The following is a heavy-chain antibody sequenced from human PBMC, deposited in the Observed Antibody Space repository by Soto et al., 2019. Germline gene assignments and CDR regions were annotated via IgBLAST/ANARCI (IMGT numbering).Heavy chain of an antibody. V-gene: IGHV4-59*08. CDR2: IYSSGST. J-gene: IGHJ6*02. CDR3: ARHYPPFFYGSGPWDV. CDR1: GGSISNSY. Sequence: QVQLQESGPGLMRPSETLSLTCTVSGGSISNSYWSWIRLSPGKGLEWIGYIYSSGSTNYNPSLESRGTISVDTSKNRFSLKLTSLIAADTAIYYCARHYPPFFYGSGPWDVWGQGTTVTVSS. D-gene: IGHD3-10*01.